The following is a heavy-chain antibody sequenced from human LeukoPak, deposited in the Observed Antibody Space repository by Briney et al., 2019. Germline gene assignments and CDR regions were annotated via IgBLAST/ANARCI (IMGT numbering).Heavy chain of an antibody. Sequence: SETLSLTCTVSGGSTSSYYWSWIRQPPGKGLEWIGYIYYSGSTNYNPSLKSRVTTSVDTSKNQFSLKLSSVTAADTAVYYCARAGDSYSSGWWSWFDPWGQGTLVTVSS. D-gene: IGHD6-19*01. CDR3: ARAGDSYSSGWWSWFDP. J-gene: IGHJ5*02. CDR1: GGSTSSYY. V-gene: IGHV4-59*01. CDR2: IYYSGST.